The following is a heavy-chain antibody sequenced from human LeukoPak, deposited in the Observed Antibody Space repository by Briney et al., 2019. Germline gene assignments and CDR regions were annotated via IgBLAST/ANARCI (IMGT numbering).Heavy chain of an antibody. D-gene: IGHD3-3*01. CDR1: GFTFSSYG. Sequence: GGSLRLSCAASGFTFSSYGMHWVRRAPGKGLEWVAVISYDGSNKDHVDAVKGRFTISRDNSKNTLILQMNSLRVEDTAVYYCAKQKSIFGVGWAAFDVWGQGTMVTVSS. J-gene: IGHJ3*01. CDR2: ISYDGSNK. V-gene: IGHV3-30*18. CDR3: AKQKSIFGVGWAAFDV.